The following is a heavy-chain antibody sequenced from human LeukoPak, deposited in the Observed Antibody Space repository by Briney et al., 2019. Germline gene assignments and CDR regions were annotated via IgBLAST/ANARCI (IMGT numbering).Heavy chain of an antibody. V-gene: IGHV4-34*01. D-gene: IGHD5-18*01. CDR2: INHSGST. J-gene: IGHJ4*02. Sequence: SETLSLTCAVYGGSFSGYYWSWIRQPPGKGLGWIGEINHSGSTNYNPSLKSRVTISVDTSKNQFSLKLSSVTVADTALHYCAILYSYGSISSVYCGQGTLVTVSS. CDR3: AILYSYGSISSVY. CDR1: GGSFSGYY.